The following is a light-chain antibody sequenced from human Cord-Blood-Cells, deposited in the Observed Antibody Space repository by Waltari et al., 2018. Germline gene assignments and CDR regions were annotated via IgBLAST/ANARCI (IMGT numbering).Light chain of an antibody. V-gene: IGKV3-20*01. CDR2: GAS. CDR3: QQYGRSTPIT. Sequence: DIVLTQAPGTLSLSPGERATLSCRASQSVSSSYLAWYQQKPGQARRLLIYGASSRATGIPDRFSGSGSGTDFTLTISRLEPEDFAVYYCQQYGRSTPITCGQGTRLQIK. J-gene: IGKJ5*01. CDR1: QSVSSSY.